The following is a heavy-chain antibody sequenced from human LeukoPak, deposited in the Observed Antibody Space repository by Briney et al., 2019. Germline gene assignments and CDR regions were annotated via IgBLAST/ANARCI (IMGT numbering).Heavy chain of an antibody. CDR3: VTAGGTGDKYYFMDV. V-gene: IGHV3-9*01. J-gene: IGHJ6*03. CDR1: GFTFDDYA. Sequence: PGRSLRLYCAASGFTFDDYAMHWVRLAPGKGLEWVSGISWNSGYIGYADSVKGRFTISRDNSKNSLYLQMDSLRPEDTALYYCVTAGGTGDKYYFMDVWGKGTTVTVSS. D-gene: IGHD6-13*01. CDR2: ISWNSGYI.